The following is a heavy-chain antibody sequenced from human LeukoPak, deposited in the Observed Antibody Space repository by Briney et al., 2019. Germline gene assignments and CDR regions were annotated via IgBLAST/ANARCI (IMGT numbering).Heavy chain of an antibody. CDR1: GFTFSTYG. CDR3: XXXQLXXCSGGXXXXGMDV. D-gene: IGHD2-15*01. J-gene: IGHJ6*02. V-gene: IGHV3-30*03. Sequence: PGGSLRLSCAASGFTFSTYGMHWVRQAPGKGLEWVAVISYDGSNKYYADSVKGRFTISRDNSKNTLYLQMNSLRAEDTAVYYXXXXQLXXCSGGXXXXGMDVWGQGTTVTVSS. CDR2: ISYDGSNK.